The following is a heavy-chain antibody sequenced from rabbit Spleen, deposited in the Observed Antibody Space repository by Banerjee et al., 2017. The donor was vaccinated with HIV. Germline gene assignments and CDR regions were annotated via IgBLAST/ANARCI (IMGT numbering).Heavy chain of an antibody. CDR1: GIDFSSYNF. J-gene: IGHJ6*01. V-gene: IGHV1S45*01. Sequence: QQQLEESGGGLVKPGGTLTLNCKASGIDFSSYNFICLVRQSPGKGLEWIACIDIGSRDFTYYASWAKGRFNISKNSSTTVTLQMTSLTVADTATYFCARDTGSSFSSYGMDLWGQGTLVTVS. D-gene: IGHD8-1*01. CDR3: ARDTGSSFSSYGMDL. CDR2: IDIGSRDFT.